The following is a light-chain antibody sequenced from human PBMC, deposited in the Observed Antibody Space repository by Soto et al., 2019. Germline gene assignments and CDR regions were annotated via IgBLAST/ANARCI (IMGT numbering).Light chain of an antibody. J-gene: IGKJ1*01. CDR2: GAS. CDR1: QSVSSNY. V-gene: IGKV3-20*01. CDR3: HQYGSPPWA. Sequence: VLTQSPGTLSLSPGERGTLSCRASQSVSSNYVAWYQQKTGQAHRXXIYGASSRVTGISDRFSGIESGTDLTLNVCRLEPEDCAVYDCHQYGSPPWAFGQGTKVDIK.